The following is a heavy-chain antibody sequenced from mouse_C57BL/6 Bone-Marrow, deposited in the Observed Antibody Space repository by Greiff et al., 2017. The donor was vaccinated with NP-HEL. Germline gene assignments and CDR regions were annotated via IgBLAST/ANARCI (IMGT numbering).Heavy chain of an antibody. Sequence: QVQLQQPGAELVRPGSSVKLSCKASGYTFTSYWMDWVKQRPGKGLEWIGNIYPSDSETHYNQKFKDKATLTVDKSSSTAYMQLSSLTSEDSAVYYCASGSYAMDYWGQGTSVTVSS. CDR2: IYPSDSET. J-gene: IGHJ4*01. V-gene: IGHV1-61*01. CDR3: ASGSYAMDY. CDR1: GYTFTSYW.